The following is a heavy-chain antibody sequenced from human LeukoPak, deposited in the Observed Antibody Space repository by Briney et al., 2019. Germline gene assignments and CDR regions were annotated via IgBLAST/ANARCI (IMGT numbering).Heavy chain of an antibody. CDR1: GFTFDDYA. CDR3: ATLRGDY. Sequence: GGSLRLSCVASGFTFDDYAIHWVRQAPGKGLEWVSGVSWNSGNIGYADSVKGRFTISRDNAKNSLYLQMNSLRAEDTAVYYCATLRGDYWGQGTLVTVSS. D-gene: IGHD3-10*01. CDR2: VSWNSGNI. J-gene: IGHJ4*02. V-gene: IGHV3-9*01.